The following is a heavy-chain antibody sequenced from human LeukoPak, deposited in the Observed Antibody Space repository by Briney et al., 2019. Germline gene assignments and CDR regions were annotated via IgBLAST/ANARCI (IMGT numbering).Heavy chain of an antibody. CDR2: IIPILGIA. D-gene: IGHD2/OR15-2a*01. J-gene: IGHJ2*01. Sequence: SVKVSCKASGGTLSSYAISWVRQAPGQGLEWMGRIIPILGIANYAQKFQGRVTITADKSTSTAYMELSSLRSEDTAVYYCARDSLSWRCFDLWGRGTLVTVSS. CDR3: ARDSLSWRCFDL. V-gene: IGHV1-69*04. CDR1: GGTLSSYA.